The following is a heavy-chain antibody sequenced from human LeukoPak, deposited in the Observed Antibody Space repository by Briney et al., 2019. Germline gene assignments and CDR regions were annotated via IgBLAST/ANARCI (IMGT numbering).Heavy chain of an antibody. V-gene: IGHV3-33*01. CDR2: ICYDGSNK. CDR3: ARVRVTGTPYYYYYMDV. CDR1: GFTFSSYG. J-gene: IGHJ6*03. Sequence: GGSLRLSCAASGFTFSSYGMHWVRQAPGKGLEWVAVICYDGSNKYYADSVKGRFTISRDNSKNTLYLQMNSLRAEHTAVYYCARVRVTGTPYYYYYMDVWGKGTTVTVSS. D-gene: IGHD1-7*01.